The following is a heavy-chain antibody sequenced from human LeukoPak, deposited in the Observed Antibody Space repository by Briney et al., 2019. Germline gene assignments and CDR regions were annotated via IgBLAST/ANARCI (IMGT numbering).Heavy chain of an antibody. CDR3: AKETWFRESSGYFDY. D-gene: IGHD3-10*01. CDR2: ISGSGGST. V-gene: IGHV3-23*01. CDR1: GFTFSSYS. Sequence: GGSLRLSCAASGFTFSSYSMNWVRQAPGKGLEWVSAISGSGGSTYYADSVKGRFTISRDNSKNTLYLQMNSLRAEDTAVYYCAKETWFRESSGYFDYWGQGTLVTVSS. J-gene: IGHJ4*02.